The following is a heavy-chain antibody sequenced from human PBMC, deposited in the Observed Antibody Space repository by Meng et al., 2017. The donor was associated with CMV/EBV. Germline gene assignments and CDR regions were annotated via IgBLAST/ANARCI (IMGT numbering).Heavy chain of an antibody. V-gene: IGHV3-48*04. CDR1: GFTFSSYG. D-gene: IGHD3-22*01. Sequence: GESLKISCAASGFTFSSYGMHWVRQAPGKGLEWLSYISSSCSTIYYSDSVKGRFTISRDNAKNSLYQQMNSLRADDTAVYYCARTGGISMIVGGGDYWGQGTLVTVSS. J-gene: IGHJ4*02. CDR2: ISSSCSTI. CDR3: ARTGGISMIVGGGDY.